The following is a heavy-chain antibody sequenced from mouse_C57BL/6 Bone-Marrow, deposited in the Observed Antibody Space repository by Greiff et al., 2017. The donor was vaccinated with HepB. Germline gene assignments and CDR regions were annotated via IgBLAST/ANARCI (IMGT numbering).Heavy chain of an antibody. CDR3: ARKKIYYYGSSYWYVDV. CDR2: IWTGGGT. V-gene: IGHV2-9-1*01. J-gene: IGHJ1*03. CDR1: GFSLTSYA. D-gene: IGHD1-1*01. Sequence: VKLKESGPGLVAPSQSLSITCTVSGFSLTSYAISWVRQPPGKGLEWLGVIWTGGGTNYNSALKSRLSISKDNSKSHVFLKMNSLQTDDTARYYCARKKIYYYGSSYWYVDVWGTGTTVTVSA.